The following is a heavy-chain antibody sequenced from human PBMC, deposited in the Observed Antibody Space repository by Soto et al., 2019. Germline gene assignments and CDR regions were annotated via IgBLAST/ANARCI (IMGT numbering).Heavy chain of an antibody. J-gene: IGHJ4*02. CDR2: VYNSGST. Sequence: LTCTVSGGSISSNYWTWIRQPPGKGLEWIGYVYNSGSTNYNPSLKSRVTISEDTSKSQFSLKVNSVTAADTAVYYCARYRREAVAGYTLDNWGQGILVTVSS. D-gene: IGHD6-13*01. CDR3: ARYRREAVAGYTLDN. V-gene: IGHV4-59*01. CDR1: GGSISSNY.